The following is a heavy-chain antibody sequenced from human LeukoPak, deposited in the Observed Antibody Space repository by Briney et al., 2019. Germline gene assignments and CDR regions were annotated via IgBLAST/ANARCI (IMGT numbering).Heavy chain of an antibody. CDR1: GVTLSNYG. CDR3: AREGLYGGYEYNWFDP. D-gene: IGHD5-12*01. V-gene: IGHV3-23*01. CDR2: ISDSGGRT. J-gene: IGHJ5*02. Sequence: PGGTLRLSCAVSGVTLSNYGMSWVRQAPGKGLEWIAGISDSGGRTNYADSVKGRFTISRDNPKNTPILQMNSLRAEDTAVYYCAREGLYGGYEYNWFDPWGQGTLVTVSS.